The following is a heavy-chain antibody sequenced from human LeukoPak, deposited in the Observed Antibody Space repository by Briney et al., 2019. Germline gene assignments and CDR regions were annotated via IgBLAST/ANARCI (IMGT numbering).Heavy chain of an antibody. CDR1: GFTFSSYE. CDR3: ARDGWFGELGYYYYYGMDV. V-gene: IGHV3-48*03. CDR2: ISSSGSTI. J-gene: IGHJ6*04. D-gene: IGHD3-10*01. Sequence: GGSLRLSCAASGFTFSSYEMNWVRQAPGKGLEWVSYISSSGSTIYYADSVKGRFTISRDNAKNSLYLQMNSLRAEDTAVYYCARDGWFGELGYYYYYGMDVWGEGTTVTVSS.